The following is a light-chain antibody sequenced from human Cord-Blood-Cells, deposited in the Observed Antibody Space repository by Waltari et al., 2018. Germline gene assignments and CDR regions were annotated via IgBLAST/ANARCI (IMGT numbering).Light chain of an antibody. Sequence: QSALTQPASVSGSPGQSITISCTGTSSDVGGSNYVSWYQQHPGKAPKLMIYDVSNRPSGVSNLFSGSKSGNTASLTISGLQAEDEADYYCSSYTSSSTLVFGTGTKVTVL. CDR3: SSYTSSSTLV. J-gene: IGLJ1*01. V-gene: IGLV2-14*01. CDR1: SSDVGGSNY. CDR2: DVS.